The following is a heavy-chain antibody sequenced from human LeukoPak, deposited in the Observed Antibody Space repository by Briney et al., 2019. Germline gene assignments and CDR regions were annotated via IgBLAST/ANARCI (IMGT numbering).Heavy chain of an antibody. J-gene: IGHJ4*02. CDR2: IWYDGSNK. CDR1: GFTFSSYG. Sequence: GGSLRLSCAASGFTFSSYGMHWVRQAPGKGLEWVAVIWYDGSNKYYADSVKGQFTISRDNSKNTLYLQMNSLRAEDTAVYYCARPNYYDSSGYLYYFDYWGQGTLVTVSS. CDR3: ARPNYYDSSGYLYYFDY. V-gene: IGHV3-33*01. D-gene: IGHD3-22*01.